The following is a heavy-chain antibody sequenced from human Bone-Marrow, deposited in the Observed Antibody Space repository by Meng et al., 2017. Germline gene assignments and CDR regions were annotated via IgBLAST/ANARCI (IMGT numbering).Heavy chain of an antibody. CDR2: INPESGVT. Sequence: ASVKVSCKASGYTFSGYYIHWVRQAPGQGLEYMGWINPESGVTRYAQKFQGRVTMTTDTSISTAYMELSRLRSDDTAVYYCASAAMVGCSSTSCWMEIDYWGQGTLVTVSS. CDR3: ASAAMVGCSSTSCWMEIDY. V-gene: IGHV1-2*02. D-gene: IGHD2-2*01. CDR1: GYTFSGYY. J-gene: IGHJ4*02.